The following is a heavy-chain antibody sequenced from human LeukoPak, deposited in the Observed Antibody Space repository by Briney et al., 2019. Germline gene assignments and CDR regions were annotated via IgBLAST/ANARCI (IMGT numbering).Heavy chain of an antibody. Sequence: SETLSLTCSVSGGSISSYYWSWIRQPPGKGLEWIGYIYYSGSTNYNPSLKSRVTISVDTSKNQFSLKLSSVTAADTAVYYCARFTTIAARRTFFDYWGQGTLVTVSS. CDR2: IYYSGST. J-gene: IGHJ4*02. CDR1: GGSISSYY. D-gene: IGHD6-6*01. V-gene: IGHV4-59*01. CDR3: ARFTTIAARRTFFDY.